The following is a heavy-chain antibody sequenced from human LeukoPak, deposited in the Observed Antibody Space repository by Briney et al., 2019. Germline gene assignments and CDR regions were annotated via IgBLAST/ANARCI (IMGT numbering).Heavy chain of an antibody. CDR1: GFTFSSYA. J-gene: IGHJ4*02. D-gene: IGHD3-3*01. CDR3: AKGGIFGVITPFDY. V-gene: IGHV3-23*01. CDR2: ISGSGGNT. Sequence: GGSLRLSCAASGFTFSSYAMSWVRQAPGKGLEWVSGISGSGGNTYYADSVKGRFTISRNNSKNTLYLEMNSLRAEDTAGFYCAKGGIFGVITPFDYWGQGTLATVSS.